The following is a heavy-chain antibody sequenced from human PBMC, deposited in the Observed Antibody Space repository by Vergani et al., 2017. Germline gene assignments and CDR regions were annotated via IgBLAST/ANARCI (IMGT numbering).Heavy chain of an antibody. V-gene: IGHV4-61*02. CDR3: AREYILTGLGWFDP. J-gene: IGHJ5*02. D-gene: IGHD3-9*01. Sequence: QVQLQESGPGLVKPSQTLSLTCTVSGGSISSGSYYWSWIRQPAGKGLEWIGRIYTSGSTNYNPSLKSRVTISVDTSKNQFSLKLSSVTAADTAVYYCAREYILTGLGWFDPWGQGTLVTVSS. CDR2: IYTSGST. CDR1: GGSISSGSYY.